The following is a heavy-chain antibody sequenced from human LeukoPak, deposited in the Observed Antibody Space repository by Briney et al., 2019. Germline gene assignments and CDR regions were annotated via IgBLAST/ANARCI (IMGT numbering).Heavy chain of an antibody. Sequence: PSETLSLTCAVYGGSFSGYYWSWIRQPPGKGLEWIGEINHSGSTNYNPSLKSRVTISVDTSKNQSSLKLSSVTAADTAVYYCARGLIRILTTYYDSLRGYFDYWGQGTLVTVSS. D-gene: IGHD3-22*01. V-gene: IGHV4-34*01. CDR3: ARGLIRILTTYYDSLRGYFDY. CDR1: GGSFSGYY. J-gene: IGHJ4*02. CDR2: INHSGST.